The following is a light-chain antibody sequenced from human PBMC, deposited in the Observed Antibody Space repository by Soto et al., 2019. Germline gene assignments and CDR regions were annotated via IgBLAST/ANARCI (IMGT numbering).Light chain of an antibody. Sequence: EIVLTQSPGTLSLSPGERATLSCRASQSVADSYLAWYQQNPGQAPRLLIYGVSTRATGVPDRFSGSGSGTDFTLTISRLEPEDFAVYYCQQYGSLHFTFGPGTKVDIK. CDR1: QSVADSY. CDR2: GVS. J-gene: IGKJ3*01. CDR3: QQYGSLHFT. V-gene: IGKV3-20*01.